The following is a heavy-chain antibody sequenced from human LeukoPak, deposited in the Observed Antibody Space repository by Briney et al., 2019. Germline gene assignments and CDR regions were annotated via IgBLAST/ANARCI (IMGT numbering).Heavy chain of an antibody. J-gene: IGHJ1*01. CDR2: ISAYNGNT. V-gene: IGHV1-18*01. D-gene: IGHD4-17*01. CDR3: ASPDDYGDYALQH. CDR1: GYTFTSYG. Sequence: ASVKVSCKASGYTFTSYGISWVRQAPGQGLEWMGWISAYNGNTNYAQRLQGRVTMTTDTSTSTAYMELRSLRSDDTAVYYCASPDDYGDYALQHWGQGTLVTVSS.